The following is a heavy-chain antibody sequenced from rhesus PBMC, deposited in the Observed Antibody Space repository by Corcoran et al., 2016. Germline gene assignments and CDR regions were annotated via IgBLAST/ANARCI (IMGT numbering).Heavy chain of an antibody. Sequence: QVQLQESGPGLVKPSETLSLTCAVSGGSFSSSWWSWILQPPGKGLEWIGEINGKSGTTNYNPSLKSRVTISKDASKNQFSRKLSSGTAADTAVYYCVTQNSLDVWGRGVLVTVSS. CDR2: INGKSGTT. CDR1: GGSFSSSW. V-gene: IGHV4-80*01. CDR3: VTQNSLDV. D-gene: IGHD2-15*01. J-gene: IGHJ5-2*02.